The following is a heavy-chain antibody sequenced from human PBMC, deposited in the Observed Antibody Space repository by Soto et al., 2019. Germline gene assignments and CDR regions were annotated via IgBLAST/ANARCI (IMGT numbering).Heavy chain of an antibody. Sequence: ASVKVSCKASGYTFTSYSITWVRQAPGQGLEWMGWVSAYSGNTNYAQKLQGRVTMTADTSTSTAYMELRSLRSDDTAVYYCARGRGAYHVCDSWGQGTPVTVSS. V-gene: IGHV1-18*04. CDR2: VSAYSGNT. D-gene: IGHD3-16*01. CDR1: GYTFTSYS. J-gene: IGHJ4*02. CDR3: ARGRGAYHVCDS.